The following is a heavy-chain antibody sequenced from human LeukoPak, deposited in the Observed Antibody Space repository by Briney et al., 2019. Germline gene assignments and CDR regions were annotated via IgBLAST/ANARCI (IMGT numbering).Heavy chain of an antibody. J-gene: IGHJ3*02. CDR1: GGSISSADYY. Sequence: PSETLSLTRTVSGGSISSADYYWIWIRQPPGKGLEWIGYIYYTGSTYYNPSLKSRVTISIDTSKNQFSLKLSSVSAADTALYYCARVWEADAFDIWGQGTMVTVSS. CDR3: ARVWEADAFDI. V-gene: IGHV4-30-4*08. D-gene: IGHD1-26*01. CDR2: IYYTGST.